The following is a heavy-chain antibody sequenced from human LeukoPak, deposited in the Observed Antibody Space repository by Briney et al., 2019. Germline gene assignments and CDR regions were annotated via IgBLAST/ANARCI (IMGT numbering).Heavy chain of an antibody. V-gene: IGHV1-8*01. CDR3: ARGPGIGYWAEEATAFDI. CDR2: MNPNSGNT. J-gene: IGHJ3*02. D-gene: IGHD2-15*01. CDR1: GYTFTSYD. Sequence: ASVKVFCKASGYTFTSYDINWVRQATGQGLEWMGWMNPNSGNTGYAQKFQGRVTMTRNTSISTAYMELSSLRSEDTAVYYCARGPGIGYWAEEATAFDIWGQGTMVTVSS.